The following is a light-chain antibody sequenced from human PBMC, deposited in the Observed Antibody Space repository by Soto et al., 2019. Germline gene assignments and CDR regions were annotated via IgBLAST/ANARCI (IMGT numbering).Light chain of an antibody. J-gene: IGKJ5*01. V-gene: IGKV1-39*01. CDR3: QQSYSTPLVT. CDR1: QSISSY. CDR2: AAS. Sequence: DIQMTQSPSSLSASVGDRVTITCRASQSISSYLNWYQQKPGKAPNLLIYAASNLQSGVPSRFSGSGSGTDFTLTISSLQPEDFATYYCQQSYSTPLVTFAQGTRLEIK.